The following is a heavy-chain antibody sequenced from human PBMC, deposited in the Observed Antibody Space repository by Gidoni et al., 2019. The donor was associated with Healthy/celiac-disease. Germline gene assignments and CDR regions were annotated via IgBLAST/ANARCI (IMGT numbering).Heavy chain of an antibody. J-gene: IGHJ6*02. CDR3: ARDQGAGGMDV. CDR1: GGPISSYY. V-gene: IGHV4-59*01. Sequence: QVQLQESGPGLVKPSETLSPTCTVPGGPISSYYWSWFRQPPGKGLEWIGYIYYSGSPPHNPSLKSRVTISVDTSKNQFSLKLSSVTAADTAVYYCARDQGAGGMDVWGQGTTVTVSS. CDR2: IYYSGSP. D-gene: IGHD3-10*01.